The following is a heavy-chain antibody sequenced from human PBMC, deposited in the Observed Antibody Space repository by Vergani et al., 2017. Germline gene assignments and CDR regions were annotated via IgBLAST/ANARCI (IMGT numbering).Heavy chain of an antibody. J-gene: IGHJ4*02. V-gene: IGHV4-59*01. CDR3: ARDLVTVAGRYFDY. CDR2: IYYSGST. D-gene: IGHD6-19*01. CDR1: GGSISSYY. Sequence: QVQLQESGPGLVKPSETLSLTCTVSGGSISSYYWSWIRQPPGKGLEWIGYIYYSGSTNYNPSLKSRVTISVDTSKNQFSLKLSSVTAADTAVYYCARDLVTVAGRYFDYWGQGTLVTVSS.